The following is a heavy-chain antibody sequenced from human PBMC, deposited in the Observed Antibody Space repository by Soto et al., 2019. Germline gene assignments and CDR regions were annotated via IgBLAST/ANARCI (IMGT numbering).Heavy chain of an antibody. J-gene: IGHJ4*02. CDR1: RGSISSGGYY. CDR2: IYYSGST. Sequence: LSLTCTVSRGSISSGGYYWSWIRQHPGKGLEWIGYIYYSGSTYYNPSLKSRVTISVDTSKNQFSLKLSSVTAADTAVYYCARDGAGYSSSWEQGFLDYWGQGTLVTVSS. V-gene: IGHV4-31*03. D-gene: IGHD6-13*01. CDR3: ARDGAGYSSSWEQGFLDY.